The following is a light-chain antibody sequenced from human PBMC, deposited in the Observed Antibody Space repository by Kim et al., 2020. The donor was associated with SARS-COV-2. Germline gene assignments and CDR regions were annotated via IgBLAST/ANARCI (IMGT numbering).Light chain of an antibody. CDR2: GAF. CDR3: QHYNNWPPYT. J-gene: IGKJ2*01. CDR1: QRVSSN. V-gene: IGKV3-15*01. Sequence: VSPGERATLPGRASQRVSSNLAWYQQRPGQAPRLLIYGAFTRATGIPARFNGSGSGTEFTLTISSLQSEDFAVYYCQHYNNWPPYTFGQGTKLEI.